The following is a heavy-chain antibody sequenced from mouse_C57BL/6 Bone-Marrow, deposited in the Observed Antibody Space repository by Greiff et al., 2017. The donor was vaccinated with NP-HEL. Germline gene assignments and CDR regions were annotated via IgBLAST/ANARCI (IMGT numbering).Heavy chain of an antibody. J-gene: IGHJ1*03. CDR1: GYTFTSYW. CDR3: AREVDYYGSSYDWYFDV. D-gene: IGHD1-1*01. CDR2: IDPSDSYT. V-gene: IGHV1-59*01. Sequence: QVQLQQPGAELVRPGTSVKLSCKASGYTFTSYWMHWVKQRPGQGLEWIGVIDPSDSYTNYNQKFKGKATLTVDTSSSTAYTQLSSLTSEDSAVYYCAREVDYYGSSYDWYFDVWGTGTTVTVSS.